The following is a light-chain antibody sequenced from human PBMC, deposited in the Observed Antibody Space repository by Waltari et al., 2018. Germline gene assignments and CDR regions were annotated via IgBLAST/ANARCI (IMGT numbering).Light chain of an antibody. CDR2: EFS. V-gene: IGLV2-14*01. CDR1: SSDVGAFNY. J-gene: IGLJ3*02. CDR3: NSYATSSARV. Sequence: QSALTQPASVSGSPGQSITISCTGTSSDVGAFNYVSWYQQHPGKAPKLIIYEFSNRPSGVSNRCSGSKSGNTASLTISGLQAEDEADYYCNSYATSSARVFGGGTKLTVL.